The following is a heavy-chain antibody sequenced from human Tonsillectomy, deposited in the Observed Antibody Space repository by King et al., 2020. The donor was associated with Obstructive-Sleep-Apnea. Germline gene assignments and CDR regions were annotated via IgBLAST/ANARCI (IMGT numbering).Heavy chain of an antibody. Sequence: TLKESGPTLVKPTQTLTLTCTFSGFSLSTSGVGVGWIRQPPGKALEWLALIYWDDDKRYSPSLKSRLTITKDTSKNQVVLTMTNMDPVDTATYYCARIYSYGYVTEQVDYWGQGTLVTVSS. D-gene: IGHD5-18*01. CDR3: ARIYSYGYVTEQVDY. V-gene: IGHV2-5*02. CDR2: IYWDDDK. J-gene: IGHJ4*02. CDR1: GFSLSTSGVG.